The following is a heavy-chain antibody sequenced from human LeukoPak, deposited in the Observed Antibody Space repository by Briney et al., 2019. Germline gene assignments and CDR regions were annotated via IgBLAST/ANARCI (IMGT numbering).Heavy chain of an antibody. Sequence: TGGSLRLSCAASGFTFSNYAMSWVRQAPGKGLEWVSAIGGGGGSTHYADSVKGRFTISRDNSKNTLYLQMNSLRAEDTAVYYCAKPVIYGSEQTDYWGQGTLVTVSS. CDR1: GFTFSNYA. CDR2: IGGGGGST. D-gene: IGHD3-10*01. J-gene: IGHJ4*02. V-gene: IGHV3-23*01. CDR3: AKPVIYGSEQTDY.